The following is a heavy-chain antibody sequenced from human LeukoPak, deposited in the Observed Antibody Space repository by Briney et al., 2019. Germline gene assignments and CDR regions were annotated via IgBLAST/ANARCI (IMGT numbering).Heavy chain of an antibody. D-gene: IGHD3-9*01. J-gene: IGHJ4*02. V-gene: IGHV1-2*02. CDR3: ARAQSYDILTGYYFGY. CDR2: INPNSGGT. CDR1: GYTFTGYY. Sequence: ASMKVSCKASGYTFTGYYMHWVRQAPGQGLEWMGWINPNSGGTNYAQKFQGRVTMTRDTSTSTVYMELSSLRSEDTAVYYCARAQSYDILTGYYFGYWGQGTLVTVSS.